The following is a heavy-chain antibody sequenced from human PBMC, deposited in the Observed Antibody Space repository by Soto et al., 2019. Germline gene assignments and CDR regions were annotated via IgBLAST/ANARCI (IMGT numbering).Heavy chain of an antibody. V-gene: IGHV1-2*04. Sequence: RWPPVKVSCKPSGYTFTGYYMHWVRQAPGQGLEWMGWIDPNSGGTNYAQKFQGWVTMTRDTSISTAYMELSRLRSDDTALYYCARNQPQRYCSGGTCRPAYGMDVWGQGTTVTVSS. CDR1: GYTFTGYY. J-gene: IGHJ6*02. CDR3: ARNQPQRYCSGGTCRPAYGMDV. D-gene: IGHD2-15*01. CDR2: IDPNSGGT.